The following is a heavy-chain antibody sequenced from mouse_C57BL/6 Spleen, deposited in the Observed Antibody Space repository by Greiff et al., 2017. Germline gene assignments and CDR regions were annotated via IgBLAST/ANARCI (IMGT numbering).Heavy chain of an antibody. CDR3: ANSNFHYYAMDY. V-gene: IGHV5-17*01. D-gene: IGHD2-5*01. CDR2: ISSGSSTI. Sequence: EVQLQESGGGLVKPGGSLKLSCAASGFTFSDYGMHWVRQAPEKGLEWVAYISSGSSTIYYADTVKGRFTISRDNAKNTLFLQMTSLRSEDTAMYYCANSNFHYYAMDYWGQGTSVTVSS. J-gene: IGHJ4*01. CDR1: GFTFSDYG.